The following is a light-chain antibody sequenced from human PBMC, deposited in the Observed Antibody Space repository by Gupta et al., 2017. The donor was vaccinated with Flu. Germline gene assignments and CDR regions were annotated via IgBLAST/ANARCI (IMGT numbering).Light chain of an antibody. CDR1: QNVGHNY. CDR3: QLYDGAYT. J-gene: IGKJ3*01. Sequence: IVLTQSPDTLSLSPGERATLSCRASQNVGHNYLAWYQQKPGQAPRLLIYGASNRAPGIPDRFSASGSGTHFTLTMSSLEPEDFAGYYCQLYDGAYTFGPGTKVDIK. V-gene: IGKV3-20*01. CDR2: GAS.